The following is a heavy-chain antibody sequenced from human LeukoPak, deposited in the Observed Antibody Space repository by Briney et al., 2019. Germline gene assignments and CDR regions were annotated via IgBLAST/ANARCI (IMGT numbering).Heavy chain of an antibody. CDR3: AKGRCGDSSCWYFDS. CDR2: ISGSGRRGSGISGGNT. CDR1: GFSFKLSA. V-gene: IGHV3-23*01. Sequence: PGGSLRLSCAASGFSFKLSAMSWVRQAPGKGLEWVALISGSGRRGSGISGGNTYYADSVKGQFTISRDDSQNTVYLQMNGLRVEDTATYFCAKGRCGDSSCWYFDSWAKGTRVTVSS. J-gene: IGHJ4*02. D-gene: IGHD6-13*01.